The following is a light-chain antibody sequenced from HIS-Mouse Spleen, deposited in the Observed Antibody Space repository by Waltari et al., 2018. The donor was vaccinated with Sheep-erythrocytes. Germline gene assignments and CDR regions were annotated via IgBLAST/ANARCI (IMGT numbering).Light chain of an antibody. CDR3: CSYAGSSTPWV. CDR2: EGS. J-gene: IGLJ3*02. V-gene: IGLV2-23*01. Sequence: QSALTQPASVSGSPGQWITISCTVTSSDVGSYNLVSWYPQHPGKAPKLMIYEGSKRPSGVSNRFSGSKSGNTASLTISGLQAEDEADYYCCSYAGSSTPWVFGGGTKLTVL. CDR1: SSDVGSYNL.